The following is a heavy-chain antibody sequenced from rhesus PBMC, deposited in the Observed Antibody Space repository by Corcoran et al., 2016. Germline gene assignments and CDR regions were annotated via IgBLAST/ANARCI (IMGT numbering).Heavy chain of an antibody. Sequence: QVQLQESGPGLVKPSETLSLTCAVSGSSISRGYGGSWIRPPHGQGREWIGYIGGISGSTNYNPSLTSRVTISKDTSKNQFSLKLSSVTAADTAVYYCAREAYSGGWVKHFDYWGQGVLVTVSS. D-gene: IGHD6-37*01. CDR3: AREAYSGGWVKHFDY. CDR1: GSSISRGYG. CDR2: IGGISGST. V-gene: IGHV4-127*01. J-gene: IGHJ4*01.